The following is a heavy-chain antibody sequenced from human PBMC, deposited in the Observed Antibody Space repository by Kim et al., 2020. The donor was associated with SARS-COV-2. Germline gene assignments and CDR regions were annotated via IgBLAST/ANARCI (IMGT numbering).Heavy chain of an antibody. CDR2: ISAYNGDT. CDR1: GYTFTSSG. Sequence: ASVKVSCEASGYTFTSSGISWVRQAPGHGLEWMAWISAYNGDTNYARKFQDRVTVTTDISTSTAYMDLRSLEFDDTAVYYCATVPSPYYYYHPMDVWGQGTAVTVSS. J-gene: IGHJ6*02. V-gene: IGHV1-18*04. CDR3: ATVPSPYYYYHPMDV.